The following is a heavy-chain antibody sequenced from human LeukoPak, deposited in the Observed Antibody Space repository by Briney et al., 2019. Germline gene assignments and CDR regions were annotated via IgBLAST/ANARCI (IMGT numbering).Heavy chain of an antibody. D-gene: IGHD2-2*01. Sequence: PGGSLRLSCAASGFTFSDYYMSWIRQAPGKGLEWVSYISSSGSTIYYADSVKGRFTISRDNAKNSLYLQMNSLRAEDTAVYYCARASAGIVVPAYYHGMDVWGQGTTVTVSS. J-gene: IGHJ6*02. CDR2: ISSSGSTI. V-gene: IGHV3-11*01. CDR3: ARASAGIVVPAYYHGMDV. CDR1: GFTFSDYY.